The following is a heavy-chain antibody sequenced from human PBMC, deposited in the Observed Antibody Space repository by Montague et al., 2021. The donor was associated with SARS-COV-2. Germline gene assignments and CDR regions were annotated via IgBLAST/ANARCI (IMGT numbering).Heavy chain of an antibody. D-gene: IGHD4-17*01. Sequence: SETLSLTCTVSGASIRTSSHYWGWIRQPPGKGLDCIGCIYYSGSTYYNPSLKSRVTISVDTSKNQFSLKLSSVTAADTAVYYCAMRGGARDAFDFWGQGTMVTVSS. CDR3: AMRGGARDAFDF. J-gene: IGHJ3*01. CDR1: GASIRTSSHY. V-gene: IGHV4-39*01. CDR2: IYYSGST.